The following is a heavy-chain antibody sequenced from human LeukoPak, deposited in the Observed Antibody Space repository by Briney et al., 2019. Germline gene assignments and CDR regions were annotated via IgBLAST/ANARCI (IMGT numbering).Heavy chain of an antibody. J-gene: IGHJ3*02. V-gene: IGHV4-4*07. CDR2: IYTSGST. CDR1: GGSISSYY. CDR3: ASDSVDHDAFDM. D-gene: IGHD3-10*01. Sequence: SETLSLTCTVSGGSISSYYWSWIRQPAGKGLEWIGRIYTSGSTNYNPSLKSRVTMSVDTSKNQFSLRLSSVTAADTAVYYCASDSVDHDAFDMWGQGTMVTVSS.